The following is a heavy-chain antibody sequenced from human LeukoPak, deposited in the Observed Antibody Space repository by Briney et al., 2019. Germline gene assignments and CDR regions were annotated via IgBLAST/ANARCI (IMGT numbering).Heavy chain of an antibody. CDR1: GYNFTTYW. V-gene: IGHV5-51*01. CDR2: IYPGDSDT. CDR3: ARSNGLYNWFDP. J-gene: IGHJ5*02. Sequence: GESLKISCKNSGYNFTTYWIAWVRQMPGKGLEWMGIIYPGDSDTRYSPSFQGQVTISADKSISTAYLHWTSLKASDTAMYYCARSNGLYNWFDPWGQGTLVTVSS. D-gene: IGHD2-8*01.